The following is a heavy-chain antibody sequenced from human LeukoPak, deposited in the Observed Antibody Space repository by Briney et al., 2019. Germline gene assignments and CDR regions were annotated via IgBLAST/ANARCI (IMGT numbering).Heavy chain of an antibody. CDR3: AKSCNSGNCYYNY. V-gene: IGHV3-23*01. D-gene: IGHD2/OR15-2a*01. CDR2: ISGSGSST. J-gene: IGHJ4*02. Sequence: GGTLRLSCAASGFTFNNAWMNWVRQTPEKGLEWVSGISGSGSSTYYADSVKGRFTISRDNSENTLSLQMNSLRADDTAIYYCAKSCNSGNCYYNYWGQGTLVTVSS. CDR1: GFTFNNAW.